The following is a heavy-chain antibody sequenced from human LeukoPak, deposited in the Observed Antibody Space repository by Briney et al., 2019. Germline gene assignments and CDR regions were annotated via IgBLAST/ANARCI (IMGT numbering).Heavy chain of an antibody. D-gene: IGHD1/OR15-1a*01. Sequence: GGSLRLSCAGSGFALKSYSLSWVRQAPGKGLEWVSSISSTSAYIYYADSVKGRFTISRDNVDNVVYLQMNSLGAEDTAVYYCARHIPRGNNYFDCWGQGTLVTVSS. V-gene: IGHV3-21*01. CDR2: ISSTSAYI. CDR3: ARHIPRGNNYFDC. J-gene: IGHJ4*02. CDR1: GFALKSYS.